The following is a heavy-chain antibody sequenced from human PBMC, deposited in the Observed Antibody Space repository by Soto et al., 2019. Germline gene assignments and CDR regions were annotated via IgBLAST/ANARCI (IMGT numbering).Heavy chain of an antibody. Sequence: GGSLRLSCAASGFTFSSYAMHWVRQAPGKGLEYVSAISSNGGSTYYANSVKGRFTISRDNSKNTLYLQMGSLRAEDMAVYYCARVSSSGWYNWFDPWGQGTLVTVSS. CDR2: ISSNGGST. J-gene: IGHJ5*02. V-gene: IGHV3-64*01. D-gene: IGHD6-19*01. CDR3: ARVSSSGWYNWFDP. CDR1: GFTFSSYA.